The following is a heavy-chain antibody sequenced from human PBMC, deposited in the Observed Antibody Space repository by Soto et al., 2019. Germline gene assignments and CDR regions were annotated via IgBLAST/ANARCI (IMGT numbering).Heavy chain of an antibody. J-gene: IGHJ4*02. CDR2: ISATGTST. Sequence: GVLRLSCSASGITFSNYALSWIRQAPGKGLEWVSGISATGTSTYYADSVRGRFTIARDNSMNTLSLQMNSLRADVTAVYYCAKGHYDYSGYDSHFDCWGQGTLVTVSS. V-gene: IGHV3-23*01. D-gene: IGHD5-12*01. CDR1: GITFSNYA. CDR3: AKGHYDYSGYDSHFDC.